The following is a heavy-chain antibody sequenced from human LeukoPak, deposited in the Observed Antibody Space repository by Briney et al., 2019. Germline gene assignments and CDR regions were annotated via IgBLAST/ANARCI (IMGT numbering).Heavy chain of an antibody. V-gene: IGHV4-39*01. CDR3: ARQGKVTRYDY. Sequence: PSETLSLTCTVSGGSISSSSYYWGWIRQPPGKGLEWIGSIYYSGSTYYNPSLKSRVTISVDTSKNQFSLKLSSVTAADTAVYYCARQGKVTRYDYWGQGTLVTVSS. J-gene: IGHJ4*02. D-gene: IGHD2-21*02. CDR1: GGSISSSSYY. CDR2: IYYSGST.